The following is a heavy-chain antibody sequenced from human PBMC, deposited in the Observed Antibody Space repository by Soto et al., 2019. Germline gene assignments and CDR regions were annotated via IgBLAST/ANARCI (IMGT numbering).Heavy chain of an antibody. Sequence: EVQLVESGGGLVQPGRSLRLSCAASGFTFDDYAMHWVRQAPGKGLEWVSGISWNSGSIGYADSVKGRFTISRDNAKNSLYLQMNSLRAEDTALYYCAKDISSGWYEVVGAFDIWGQGTMVTVSS. D-gene: IGHD6-19*01. CDR3: AKDISSGWYEVVGAFDI. CDR1: GFTFDDYA. CDR2: ISWNSGSI. V-gene: IGHV3-9*01. J-gene: IGHJ3*02.